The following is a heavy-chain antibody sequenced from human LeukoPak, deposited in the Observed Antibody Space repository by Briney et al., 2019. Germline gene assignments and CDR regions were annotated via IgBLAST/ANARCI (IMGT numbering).Heavy chain of an antibody. J-gene: IGHJ4*02. CDR2: IKQDGSEE. Sequence: PGGSLRLSCAAPELIFSGYWLNWVRQAPGKGLEWVANIKQDGSEEQYVDSVRGRFTISRDNAKSSLYLQMNSLRVEDTAVYYCARDGFVGAADYWGQGTLVTVSS. V-gene: IGHV3-7*01. D-gene: IGHD6-13*01. CDR3: ARDGFVGAADY. CDR1: ELIFSGYW.